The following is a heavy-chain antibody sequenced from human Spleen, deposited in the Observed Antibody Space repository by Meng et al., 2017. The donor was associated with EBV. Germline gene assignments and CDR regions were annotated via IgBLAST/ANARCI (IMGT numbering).Heavy chain of an antibody. CDR1: GGSFSDYY. V-gene: IGHV4-34*01. CDR2: INHSGIT. CDR3: ASNIKVPRY. J-gene: IGHJ4*02. Sequence: QVQLPQWRAGLLKPSEPLSLICAVYGGSFSDYYWTWIRQPPGMGLEWIGEINHSGITSYNPSLRSRVTISVDTSKNQFSLKLTSVTAADTAVYYCASNIKVPRYWGQGTLVTVSS. D-gene: IGHD2/OR15-2a*01.